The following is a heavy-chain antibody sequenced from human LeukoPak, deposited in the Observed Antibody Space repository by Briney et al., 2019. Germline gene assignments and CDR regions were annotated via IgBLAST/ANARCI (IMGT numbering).Heavy chain of an antibody. D-gene: IGHD6-19*01. V-gene: IGHV4-59*01. Sequence: SETLSLTCTVSGGSISSYYWSWIRQPPGKGLEWIGYIYYSGSTNYNPSLKSRVTISVDTSKNQFSLKLSSVTAADTAVCYCARDPYSSGWNNWFDPWGQGTLVTVSS. CDR3: ARDPYSSGWNNWFDP. CDR2: IYYSGST. CDR1: GGSISSYY. J-gene: IGHJ5*02.